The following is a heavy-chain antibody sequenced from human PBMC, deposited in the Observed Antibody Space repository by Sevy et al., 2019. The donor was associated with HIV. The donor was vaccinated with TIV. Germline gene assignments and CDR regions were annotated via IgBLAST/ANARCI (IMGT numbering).Heavy chain of an antibody. CDR2: ISGSGGST. CDR3: AKDSEWELLWGAFDY. CDR1: GFTFSSYA. Sequence: GGSRLSCAASGFTFSSYAMSWVRQAPGKGLEWVSAISGSGGSTYYADSVKGRFTISRDNSKNTLYLQMNSLRAEDTAVYYCAKDSEWELLWGAFDYWGQGTLVTVSS. J-gene: IGHJ4*02. V-gene: IGHV3-23*01. D-gene: IGHD1-26*01.